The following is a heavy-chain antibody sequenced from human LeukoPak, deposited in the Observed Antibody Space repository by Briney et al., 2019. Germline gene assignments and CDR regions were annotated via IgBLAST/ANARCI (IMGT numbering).Heavy chain of an antibody. CDR1: GFTLSSYS. CDR3: ARDGAYGEVVG. D-gene: IGHD4-17*01. J-gene: IGHJ4*02. V-gene: IGHV3-21*01. CDR2: ISSSSSYI. Sequence: GGSLRLSCAASGFTLSSYSMNWVRQAPGKGLEWVSSISSSSSYIYYADSVKGRFTISRDNANNSLYLQMNSLRAEDTAVYYCARDGAYGEVVGWGQGTLVTVSS.